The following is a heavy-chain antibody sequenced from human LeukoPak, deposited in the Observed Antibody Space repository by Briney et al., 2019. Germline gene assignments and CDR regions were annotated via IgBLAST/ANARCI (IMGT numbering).Heavy chain of an antibody. CDR1: GSTFTGYY. J-gene: IGHJ6*02. Sequence: GASVKVSGKASGSTFTGYYMHWVRQAPGQGLEWMGWINPNSGGTDYAQKFQGRVTMTRDTSLSTAYMELSRLRSDDTAVYYCTRATSVVVPAADHYYYGMDVWGQGTTVTVSS. D-gene: IGHD2-2*01. V-gene: IGHV1-2*02. CDR2: INPNSGGT. CDR3: TRATSVVVPAADHYYYGMDV.